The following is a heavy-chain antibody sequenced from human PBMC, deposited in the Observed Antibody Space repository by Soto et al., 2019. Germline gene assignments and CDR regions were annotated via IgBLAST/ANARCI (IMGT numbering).Heavy chain of an antibody. CDR2: ISSSSSYI. V-gene: IGHV3-21*01. CDR1: GFTFSSYS. J-gene: IGHJ6*04. D-gene: IGHD6-6*01. CDR3: AREPVIEYSSSRDMDV. Sequence: GGSLRLSCAASGFTFSSYSMNWVRQAPGKGLEWVSSISSSSSYIYYADSVKGRFTISRDNAKNSLYLQMNSLRAEDTAVYYCAREPVIEYSSSRDMDVWGKGTTVTVSS.